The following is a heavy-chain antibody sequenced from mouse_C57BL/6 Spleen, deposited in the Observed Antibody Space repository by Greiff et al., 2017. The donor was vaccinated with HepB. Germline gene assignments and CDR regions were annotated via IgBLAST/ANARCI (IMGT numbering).Heavy chain of an antibody. Sequence: VQLKESGEGLVKPGGSLKLSCAASGFTFSSYAMSWVRQTPEKRLEWVAYISSGGDYIYYADTVKGRFTISRDNARNTLYLQMSSLKSEDTAMYYCTRVGGGKGGYYYAMDYWGQGTSVTVSS. J-gene: IGHJ4*01. CDR1: GFTFSSYA. D-gene: IGHD2-1*01. V-gene: IGHV5-9-1*02. CDR2: ISSGGDYI. CDR3: TRVGGGKGGYYYAMDY.